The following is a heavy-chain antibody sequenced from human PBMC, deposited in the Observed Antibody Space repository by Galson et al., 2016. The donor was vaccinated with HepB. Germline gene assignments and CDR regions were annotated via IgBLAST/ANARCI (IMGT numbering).Heavy chain of an antibody. J-gene: IGHJ4*02. D-gene: IGHD3-22*01. CDR3: ARLVLYDTSGSYY. Sequence: ETLSLTCAVYGGSFRGYYMSWVRQAPGKGLEWVSVMYSGGGTYYADSVRGRFTISRDNSKNTVYLQMNSLRAEDTAVYYCARLVLYDTSGSYYWGQGTLVTVSS. CDR2: MYSGGGT. V-gene: IGHV3-53*01. CDR1: GGSFRGYY.